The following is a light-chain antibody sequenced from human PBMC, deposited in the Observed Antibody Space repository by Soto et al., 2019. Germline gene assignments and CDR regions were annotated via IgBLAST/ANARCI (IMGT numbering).Light chain of an antibody. CDR1: QSVSGSY. Sequence: EVVLTQSPGTLSLSPGDRATLSCRASQSVSGSYLAWYQQKPGQAPRLLIYDASSRATGIPDRISGSGSGTDFTLTISRLEPEDFAVYYCQQYGSPPQTFGQGTKVDIK. J-gene: IGKJ1*01. CDR3: QQYGSPPQT. V-gene: IGKV3-20*01. CDR2: DAS.